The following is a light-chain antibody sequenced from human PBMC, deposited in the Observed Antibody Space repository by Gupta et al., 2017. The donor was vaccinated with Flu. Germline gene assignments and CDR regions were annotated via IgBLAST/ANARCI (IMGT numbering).Light chain of an antibody. CDR3: QQYNNWRT. CDR2: GAS. V-gene: IGKV3-15*01. J-gene: IGKJ2*01. CDR1: QSVSSN. Sequence: IVMTQSPATLSVSPGERATLSCRASQSVSSNLAWYQQKPGQAPRLLIYGASTRATGIPARFSGSGSGTEFTLTISGLQSEDFAVYYCQQYNNWRTFGQGTKLEIK.